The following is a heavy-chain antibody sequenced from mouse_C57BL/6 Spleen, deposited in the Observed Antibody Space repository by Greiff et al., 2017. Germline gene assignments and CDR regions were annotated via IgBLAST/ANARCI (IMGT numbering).Heavy chain of an antibody. CDR1: GFTFSDYG. CDR3: ASDYYYGSSYAMDY. CDR2: ISSGSSTI. D-gene: IGHD1-1*01. J-gene: IGHJ4*01. V-gene: IGHV5-17*01. Sequence: EVMLVESGGGLVKPGGSLKLSCAASGFTFSDYGMHWVRQAPEKGLEWVAYISSGSSTIYYADTVKGRFTISRDNAKNTLFLQMTSLRSEDTAMYYCASDYYYGSSYAMDYWGQGTSVTVSS.